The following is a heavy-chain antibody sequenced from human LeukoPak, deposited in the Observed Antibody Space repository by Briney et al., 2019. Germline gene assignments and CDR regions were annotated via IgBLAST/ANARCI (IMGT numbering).Heavy chain of an antibody. V-gene: IGHV4-4*07. CDR1: GGSISSYY. Sequence: PSETLSLTCTVSGGSISSYYWSWIRQPAGKGLEWIGRIYTSGSTNYNPSLKSRVTMSVDTSKNQFSLKLSSVTAADTAVYYCARDCSSTSCYVAGRAFDIWGQGTMVTVSS. D-gene: IGHD2-2*01. CDR2: IYTSGST. J-gene: IGHJ3*02. CDR3: ARDCSSTSCYVAGRAFDI.